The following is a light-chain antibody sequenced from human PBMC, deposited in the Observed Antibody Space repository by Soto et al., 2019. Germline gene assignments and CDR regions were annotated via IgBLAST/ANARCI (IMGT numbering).Light chain of an antibody. V-gene: IGKV3-15*01. Sequence: EIVLTQSPATLSLSPGERATLSCRASQRVSSHSLAWYQQKPGQAPRLLILGASTRATGVPARFSGSGSGTEFTLSISSLQSEDFAVYYCKQYKEWPPFTFGQGTRLEIK. CDR3: KQYKEWPPFT. CDR1: QRVSSHS. J-gene: IGKJ5*01. CDR2: GAS.